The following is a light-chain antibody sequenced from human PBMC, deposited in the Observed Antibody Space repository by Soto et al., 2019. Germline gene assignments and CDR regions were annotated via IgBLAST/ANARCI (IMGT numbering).Light chain of an antibody. Sequence: DIQMTQSPSILSASVRDRVTITCRASQSIGSWLAWYQHKPGKAPKLLIYKASSLESGVPLRFSGSGSGTDFALTISSLQPEDFATYYCQKGNSVPIIFGQGTRLEIK. CDR3: QKGNSVPII. CDR1: QSIGSW. J-gene: IGKJ5*01. CDR2: KAS. V-gene: IGKV1-5*03.